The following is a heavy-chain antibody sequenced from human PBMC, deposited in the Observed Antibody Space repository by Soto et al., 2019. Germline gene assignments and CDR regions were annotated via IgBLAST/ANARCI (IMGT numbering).Heavy chain of an antibody. D-gene: IGHD2-21*02. J-gene: IGHJ4*02. CDR3: ARGQHIVVVTDYYFDY. CDR2: ISYDGSNK. CDR1: GFTFSSYA. V-gene: IGHV3-30-3*01. Sequence: QVQLVESGGGVVQPGRSLRLSCAASGFTFSSYAMHWVRQAPGKGLEWVAVISYDGSNKYYADSVKGRFTISRDNSKNTLYLQMNSPRAEDTAVYYCARGQHIVVVTDYYFDYWGQGILVTVSS.